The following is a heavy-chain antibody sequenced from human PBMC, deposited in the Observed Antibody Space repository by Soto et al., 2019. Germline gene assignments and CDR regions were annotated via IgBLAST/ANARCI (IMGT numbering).Heavy chain of an antibody. CDR2: INHSGST. Sequence: QVQLQQWGAGLLKPSETLSLTCAVYGGSFSGYYWSWIRQPPGKGLELIGEINHSGSTNDDPSLKRRGTISADTSKNQFSLKLSSVTAADTAVYYCARGWGRIFDYWGQGTLVTVSS. J-gene: IGHJ4*02. CDR1: GGSFSGYY. V-gene: IGHV4-34*01. D-gene: IGHD7-27*01. CDR3: ARGWGRIFDY.